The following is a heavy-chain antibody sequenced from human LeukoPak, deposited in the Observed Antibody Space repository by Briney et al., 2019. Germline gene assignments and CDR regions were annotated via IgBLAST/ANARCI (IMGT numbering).Heavy chain of an antibody. V-gene: IGHV3-30*18. Sequence: QPGRSLRLSCAASGFTFSSYGMHWVRQAPGKGLEWVAVISYDGSNKYYADSVKGRFTISRDSSKNTLYLQMNSLRAEDTAVYYCAKDRERTRDYYYYYGMDVWGQGTTVTVSS. D-gene: IGHD1-1*01. CDR1: GFTFSSYG. J-gene: IGHJ6*02. CDR3: AKDRERTRDYYYYYGMDV. CDR2: ISYDGSNK.